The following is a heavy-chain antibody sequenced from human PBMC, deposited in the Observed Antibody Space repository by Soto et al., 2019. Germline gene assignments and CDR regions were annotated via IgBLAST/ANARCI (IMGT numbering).Heavy chain of an antibody. Sequence: EVQLLESGGGLVQPGGSPRLSCAASGFTFSSYAMSWVRQAPGKGLEWVSAISGSGGSTYYADSVKGRFTISRDNSKNTLYLQMNSLRAEDTAVYYCAKVLVIGGSYPLGWFDPWGQGTLVTVSS. CDR2: ISGSGGST. CDR1: GFTFSSYA. V-gene: IGHV3-23*01. D-gene: IGHD2-15*01. J-gene: IGHJ5*02. CDR3: AKVLVIGGSYPLGWFDP.